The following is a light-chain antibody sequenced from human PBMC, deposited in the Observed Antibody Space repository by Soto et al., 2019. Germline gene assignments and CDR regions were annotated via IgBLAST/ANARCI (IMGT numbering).Light chain of an antibody. Sequence: DIQMTQSPSTLSASVGDRVTITCRASQSISSWLAWYQQKPGKAPKLLIYKASSLESGVPSWFSGGGSGTEFTLTISSLQPDDFATYYCQQYNSYRTFGQGTKVDIK. CDR2: KAS. V-gene: IGKV1-5*03. CDR3: QQYNSYRT. J-gene: IGKJ1*01. CDR1: QSISSW.